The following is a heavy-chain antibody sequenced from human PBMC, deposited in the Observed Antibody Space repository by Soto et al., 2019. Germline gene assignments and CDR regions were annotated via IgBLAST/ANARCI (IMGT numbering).Heavy chain of an antibody. CDR2: INSDGSST. CDR1: GFTFSSYW. J-gene: IGHJ4*02. V-gene: IGHV3-74*01. Sequence: EVQLVESWGGLVQPGGSLRLSCAASGFTFSSYWMHWVRQAPGKGLVWVSRINSDGSSTSYADSVKGRFTISRDNAKNTVYLQMNSLRAEDTAVYYCARTSLVVPAATREDYWGQGTLVTVSS. CDR3: ARTSLVVPAATREDY. D-gene: IGHD2-15*01.